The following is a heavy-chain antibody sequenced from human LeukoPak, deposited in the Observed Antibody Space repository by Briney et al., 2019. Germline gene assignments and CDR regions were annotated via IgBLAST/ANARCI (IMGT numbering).Heavy chain of an antibody. CDR2: ITDSGDGT. V-gene: IGHV3-23*01. J-gene: IGHJ5*02. CDR3: ARGERDYYDSSGYYLNWFDP. CDR1: GFTFSSYA. D-gene: IGHD3-22*01. Sequence: GGSLRLSCAASGFTFSSYAMTWVRQAPGKGLEWVSSITDSGDGTYYADSVKGRFTISRDNSKNTLYLQMNSLRAEDTAVYYCARGERDYYDSSGYYLNWFDPWGQGTLVTVSS.